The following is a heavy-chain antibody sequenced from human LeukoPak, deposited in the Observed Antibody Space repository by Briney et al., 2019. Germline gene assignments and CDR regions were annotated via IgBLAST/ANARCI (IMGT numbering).Heavy chain of an antibody. Sequence: PSETLSLTCAVYGGSFSGYYWSWIRQPPGKGLEWIGEINHSGSTNYNPSLKSRVTISVDTSKNQFSLKLSSVTAADTAVYYCARGKITMVRGVTGVIVYYYMDVWGKGTTVTISS. D-gene: IGHD3-10*01. J-gene: IGHJ6*03. CDR2: INHSGST. CDR3: ARGKITMVRGVTGVIVYYYMDV. V-gene: IGHV4-34*01. CDR1: GGSFSGYY.